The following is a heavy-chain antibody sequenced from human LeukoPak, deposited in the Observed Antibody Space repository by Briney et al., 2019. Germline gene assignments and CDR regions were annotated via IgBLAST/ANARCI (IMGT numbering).Heavy chain of an antibody. CDR2: IYYSGST. CDR1: GGSISSHY. J-gene: IGHJ4*02. CDR3: ASVQRPLDGADY. V-gene: IGHV4-59*11. Sequence: SETLSLTCTVSGGSISSHYWSWIRQPPGKGLEWIGYIYYSGSTYYNPSLRSRVTVSVDTSKNLFSLKLSSVTAADTAVYYCASVQRPLDGADYWGQGTLVTVSS. D-gene: IGHD1-1*01.